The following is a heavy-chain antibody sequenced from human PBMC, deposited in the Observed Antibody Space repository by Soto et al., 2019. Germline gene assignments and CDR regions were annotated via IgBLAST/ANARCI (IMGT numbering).Heavy chain of an antibody. Sequence: LQPLSLTCSISGDRFSRNSAAWNWIRQSPSRGLEWLGRTYYRSKWYNDYAVSVKSRITINPDTSKNQFSLQLNSVTPEDTAVYYCARVGAARKYYYGMDVWGQGTTVTVSS. CDR3: ARVGAARKYYYGMDV. V-gene: IGHV6-1*01. CDR1: GDRFSRNSAA. CDR2: TYYRSKWYN. J-gene: IGHJ6*02. D-gene: IGHD6-6*01.